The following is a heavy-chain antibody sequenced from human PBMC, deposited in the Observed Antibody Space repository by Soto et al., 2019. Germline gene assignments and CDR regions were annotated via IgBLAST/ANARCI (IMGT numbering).Heavy chain of an antibody. CDR2: ISFGGGNT. CDR3: AKGGRQWLVTSDFNY. V-gene: IGHV3-23*01. J-gene: IGHJ4*02. CDR1: GFTFSDYA. Sequence: PGGSLRLSCAASGFTFSDYAMTWVRQAPGKGLEWVATISFGGGNTYYADSVEGRFTISRDSSKNTVSLEMTSLRAEDTAVYYCAKGGRQWLVTSDFNYWGQGALVTVSS. D-gene: IGHD6-19*01.